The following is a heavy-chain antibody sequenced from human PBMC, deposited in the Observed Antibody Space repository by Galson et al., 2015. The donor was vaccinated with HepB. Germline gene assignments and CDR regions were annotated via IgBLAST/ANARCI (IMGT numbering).Heavy chain of an antibody. D-gene: IGHD5-24*01. Sequence: SVKVSCKASGGTFSSYAISWVRKAPGQGLEWMGRIIPILGIANYAQKFQGRVTITADKSTSTAYMELSSLRSEDTAVYYCARDLEMATIGDWGQGTLVTVSS. CDR2: IIPILGIA. V-gene: IGHV1-69*04. CDR3: ARDLEMATIGD. J-gene: IGHJ4*02. CDR1: GGTFSSYA.